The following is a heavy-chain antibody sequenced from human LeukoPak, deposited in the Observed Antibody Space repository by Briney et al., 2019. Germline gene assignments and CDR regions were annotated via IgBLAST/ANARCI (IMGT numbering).Heavy chain of an antibody. CDR2: IKSKTDGGTT. J-gene: IGHJ4*02. Sequence: GGSLRLSCVASGFSLSDYSMNWVRQAPGKGLEWVGRIKSKTDGGTTDYAAPVKGRFTISRDDSKNTLYLQMNSLKTEDTAVYYCTTDQWQWLVPLDYWGQGTLVTVSS. D-gene: IGHD6-19*01. CDR3: TTDQWQWLVPLDY. V-gene: IGHV3-15*01. CDR1: GFSLSDYS.